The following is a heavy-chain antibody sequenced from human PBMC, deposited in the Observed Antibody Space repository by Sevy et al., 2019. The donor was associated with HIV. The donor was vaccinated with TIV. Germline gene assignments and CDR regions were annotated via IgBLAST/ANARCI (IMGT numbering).Heavy chain of an antibody. Sequence: GGSLRLSCAASGFTFSSYSMNWVRQAPGKGLEWVSSISSSSSYIYYADSVKGRFTISRDNAKNSLYLQMNSLRAEDTAVYYCATKDYDYVWVSYRPTSFDYWGQGTLVTVSS. CDR1: GFTFSSYS. CDR2: ISSSSSYI. D-gene: IGHD3-16*02. J-gene: IGHJ4*02. V-gene: IGHV3-21*01. CDR3: ATKDYDYVWVSYRPTSFDY.